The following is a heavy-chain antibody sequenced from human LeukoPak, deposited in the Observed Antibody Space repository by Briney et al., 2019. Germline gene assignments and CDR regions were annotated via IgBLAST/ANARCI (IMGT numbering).Heavy chain of an antibody. D-gene: IGHD3-10*01. CDR2: MNPNSGNT. J-gene: IGHJ6*03. CDR1: GYTFTSYD. Sequence: GASVKVSCKASGYTFTSYDINWVRQATGQGLEWMGWMNPNSGNTGYAQKLQGRVTMTTDTSTSTAYMELRSLRSDDTAVYYCARDITMVRDPKGTPYYYYYYMDVWGKGTTVTISS. V-gene: IGHV1-8*01. CDR3: ARDITMVRDPKGTPYYYYYYMDV.